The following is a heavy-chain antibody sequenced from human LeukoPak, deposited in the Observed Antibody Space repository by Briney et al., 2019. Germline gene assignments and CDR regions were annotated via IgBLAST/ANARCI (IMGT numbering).Heavy chain of an antibody. J-gene: IGHJ4*02. CDR1: GGTFSSYA. V-gene: IGHV1-69*13. CDR3: AMGTSTVGRCDY. Sequence: SVKVSCKASGGTFSSYAISWVRQAPGQGLEWMGGIIPIFGTANYAQKFQGRVTITADESTSTAYMELSSLRSEDTAVYYCAMGTSTVGRCDYWGQGTLVTVSS. D-gene: IGHD4-11*01. CDR2: IIPIFGTA.